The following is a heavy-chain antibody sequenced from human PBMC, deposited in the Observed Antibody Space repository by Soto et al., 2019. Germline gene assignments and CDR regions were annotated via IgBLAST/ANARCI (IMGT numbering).Heavy chain of an antibody. V-gene: IGHV3-11*01. CDR2: LSTSGSIK. CDR1: GFTFSDYY. D-gene: IGHD1-26*01. J-gene: IGHJ4*02. CDR3: ARGVGAPFDY. Sequence: QVQLVESGGGLVKPGGSLRLSCAASGFTFSDYYVTWIRQAPGKGLEWISCLSTSGSIKHYADSVKGRFTISRDNAKNSLYLQMSSLKLEYTAVYYCARGVGAPFDYWGQGTLVTVSS.